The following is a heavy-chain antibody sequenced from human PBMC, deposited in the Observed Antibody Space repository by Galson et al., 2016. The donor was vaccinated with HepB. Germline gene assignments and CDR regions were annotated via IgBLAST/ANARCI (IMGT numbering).Heavy chain of an antibody. V-gene: IGHV3-43*01. J-gene: IGHJ4*02. D-gene: IGHD1-1*01. CDR3: AGERIHFFDY. CDR1: GFSFQEWT. Sequence: SLRLSCAVSGFSFQEWTLHWVRQVPGKRLEWVSLITRDGFTTFYADSVKGQFTISRYTSDNSLFLQRNRLTPEDTAYYYCAGERIHFFDYWGRGTLVTVSS. CDR2: ITRDGFTT.